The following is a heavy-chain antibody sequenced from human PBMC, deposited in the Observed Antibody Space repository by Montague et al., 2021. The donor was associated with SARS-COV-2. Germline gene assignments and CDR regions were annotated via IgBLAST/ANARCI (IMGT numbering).Heavy chain of an antibody. CDR2: ISISDGNT. Sequence: SLRLSCAASGFTFSSYAMSWVRQAPGKGLEWVSTISISDGNTYYADSVKGRFTISRDNAKNSLYLQMNSLRAEDTAVYYCAGDRPLDSYDPNFQYWGQGTLVTVSS. CDR3: AGDRPLDSYDPNFQY. CDR1: GFTFSSYA. D-gene: IGHD2-21*01. J-gene: IGHJ1*01. V-gene: IGHV3-23*01.